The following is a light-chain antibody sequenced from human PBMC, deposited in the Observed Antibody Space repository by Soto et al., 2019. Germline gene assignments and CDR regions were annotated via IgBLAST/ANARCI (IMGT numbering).Light chain of an antibody. J-gene: IGLJ2*01. Sequence: QSVVTQPPSASGTPGQRVTISCSGSSSNIGTNAVNWCQQLPGTAPRLLIYSNDQRPPGVPDRFSGSKSGTSASLGISGLQSEDEADYYCQVWDTSSDHVVFGGGTKLTVL. CDR3: QVWDTSSDHVV. V-gene: IGLV1-44*01. CDR2: SND. CDR1: SSNIGTNA.